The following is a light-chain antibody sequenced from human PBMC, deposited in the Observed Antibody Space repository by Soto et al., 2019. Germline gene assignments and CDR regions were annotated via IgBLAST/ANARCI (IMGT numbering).Light chain of an antibody. CDR1: SSDVGVYNY. Sequence: QSALTQPASVSASPGQSITISCTGTSSDVGVYNYVSWYQQHPGKAPKLMIYEVNNRPSGVSDRFSGSKSGNTASLTISGLQTEDEANYYCTSYTTSNTWLFGGGTKLTVL. V-gene: IGLV2-14*01. CDR2: EVN. CDR3: TSYTTSNTWL. J-gene: IGLJ2*01.